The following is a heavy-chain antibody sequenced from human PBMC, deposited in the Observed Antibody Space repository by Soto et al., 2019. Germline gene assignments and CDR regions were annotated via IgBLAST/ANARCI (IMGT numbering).Heavy chain of an antibody. Sequence: GESLKTSRYSPGYTLTSYWIAWVRQLPGKGLEWMGIVYPGDSDTRDSPSFQGQVTISADKSTSTAYLQWSSLEASDSAMYYCACRGALDDHWSGSNGGSDYWGQGTLVTVSS. J-gene: IGHJ4*02. CDR1: GYTLTSYW. D-gene: IGHD3-3*01. V-gene: IGHV5-51*01. CDR3: ACRGALDDHWSGSNGGSDY. CDR2: VYPGDSDT.